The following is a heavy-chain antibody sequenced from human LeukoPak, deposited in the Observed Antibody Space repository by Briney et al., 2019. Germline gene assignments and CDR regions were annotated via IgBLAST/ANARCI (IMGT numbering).Heavy chain of an antibody. J-gene: IGHJ4*02. CDR1: GFTFGDYA. CDR2: IRSKAYGGTT. V-gene: IGHV3-49*04. CDR3: TREMDLRYFDWLEKYFDY. Sequence: GGSLRLSCTASGFTFGDYAMSWVRQAPGKGLEWVGFIRSKAYGGTTEYAASVKGRFTISRDDSKSIAYLQMNSLKTEDTAVYYCTREMDLRYFDWLEKYFDYWGQGTLVTVSS. D-gene: IGHD3-9*01.